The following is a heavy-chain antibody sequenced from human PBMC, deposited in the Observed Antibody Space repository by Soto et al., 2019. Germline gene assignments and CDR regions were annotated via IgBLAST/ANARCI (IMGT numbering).Heavy chain of an antibody. CDR1: GESLSAYY. CDR2: INQNGST. V-gene: IGHV4-34*01. J-gene: IGHJ6*02. CDR3: ARGTVYVPFLFPCLDV. Sequence: SETLSLTCAVYGESLSAYYWTWIRQPPGKGLEWIGEINQNGSTNYNPSLKSRVTMSADTSKKHFSLKVTSVTAADTAVHYCARGTVYVPFLFPCLDVWGQGTKVTVSS. D-gene: IGHD3-10*02.